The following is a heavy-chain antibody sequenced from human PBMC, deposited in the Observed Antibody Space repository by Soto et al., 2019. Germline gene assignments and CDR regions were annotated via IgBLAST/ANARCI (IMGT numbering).Heavy chain of an antibody. V-gene: IGHV3-30*18. CDR2: TSYDGTKK. D-gene: IGHD2-21*02. CDR3: AKVLPLGFAYGIDV. Sequence: QVQLVESGGGVVQPGRSLRLSCAASGFTFSSYGMHWVRQAPGKWLEWVAVTSYDGTKKYYADSLKGRFTISRDNSKNTMYLQINSLSPEDTGVYYCAKVLPLGFAYGIDVWGQGTMVTVSS. CDR1: GFTFSSYG. J-gene: IGHJ6*02.